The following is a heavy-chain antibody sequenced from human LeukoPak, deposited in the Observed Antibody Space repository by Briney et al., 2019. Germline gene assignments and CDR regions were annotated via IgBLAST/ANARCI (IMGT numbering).Heavy chain of an antibody. Sequence: GGSLRLSCVASGFTFKNYVMNWVRQAPGKGLEWLATIYGSGVSISYADSVEGRFTISRDNSNNTLYLQMNSLRAEDTAMYYCAKDLGWELPAEAYWGQGILVTVSS. V-gene: IGHV3-23*01. CDR1: GFTFKNYV. J-gene: IGHJ4*02. CDR2: IYGSGVSI. D-gene: IGHD1-26*01. CDR3: AKDLGWELPAEAY.